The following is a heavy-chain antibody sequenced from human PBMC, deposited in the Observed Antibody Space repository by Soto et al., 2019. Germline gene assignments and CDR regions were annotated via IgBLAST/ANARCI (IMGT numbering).Heavy chain of an antibody. J-gene: IGHJ4*02. CDR3: VEGWNDF. Sequence: EVQMVQSGGELVKPGGSLRLSCVTSGFMFSSAWMSWVRQAPGKGLEWVARIKSKADGGARDYAAPVKGRFTISRDDSKNTVYLQMNSLRAKDTSVYYCVEGWNDFWGQGTLVTVSS. D-gene: IGHD1-1*01. CDR1: GFMFSSAW. V-gene: IGHV3-15*01. CDR2: IKSKADGGAR.